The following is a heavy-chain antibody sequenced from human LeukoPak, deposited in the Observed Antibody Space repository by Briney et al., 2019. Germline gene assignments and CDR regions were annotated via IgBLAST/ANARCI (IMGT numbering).Heavy chain of an antibody. CDR3: ARAWKATTYYYDSSGHPDF. Sequence: ATVKVSCKASGYTFTTYGISWVRQAPGQGLEWMGWISPYNGNTNYAQNLQGRVTMTTDTSTSTAYMELRSLRSDDTAVYYCARAWKATTYYYDSSGHPDFWGQGTLITVSS. CDR1: GYTFTTYG. V-gene: IGHV1-18*01. J-gene: IGHJ4*02. D-gene: IGHD3-22*01. CDR2: ISPYNGNT.